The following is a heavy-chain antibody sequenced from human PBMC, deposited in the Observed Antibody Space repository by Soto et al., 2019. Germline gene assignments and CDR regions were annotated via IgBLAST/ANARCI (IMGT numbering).Heavy chain of an antibody. CDR2: IYYSGST. CDR1: GGSISSYY. Sequence: QVQLQESGPGLVKPSETLSLTCTVSGGSISSYYWSWIRQPPGKGLEWIGYIYYSGSTNYNPSLKSRVTISVYTSNNQVSLRLSSVTAADTAVYYCAGTPFNPACDWYFDLWGRGTLVTVSS. CDR3: AGTPFNPACDWYFDL. D-gene: IGHD3-16*01. J-gene: IGHJ2*01. V-gene: IGHV4-59*01.